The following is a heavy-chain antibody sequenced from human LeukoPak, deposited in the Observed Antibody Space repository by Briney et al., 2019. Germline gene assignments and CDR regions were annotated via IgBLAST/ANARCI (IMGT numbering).Heavy chain of an antibody. CDR3: ARRDMGYYDFWSGPFDYYYYYMDV. Sequence: PGGSLRLSCAASGFTFSSYWMSWVRQAPGKGLEWVANIKQDGSEKYYVDSVKGRFTISRDNAKNSLYLQMNSLRAEDTAVYYCARRDMGYYDFWSGPFDYYYYYMDVWGKGTTVTVSS. J-gene: IGHJ6*03. CDR2: IKQDGSEK. V-gene: IGHV3-7*01. CDR1: GFTFSSYW. D-gene: IGHD3-3*01.